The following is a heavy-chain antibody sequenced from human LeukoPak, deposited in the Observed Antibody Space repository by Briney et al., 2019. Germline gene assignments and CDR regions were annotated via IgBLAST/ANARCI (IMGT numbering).Heavy chain of an antibody. J-gene: IGHJ4*02. CDR2: IYSSGST. Sequence: PSETLSLTCTVSGGSISSYYWSWIRQPPGKGLEWIGYIYSSGSTNYNPSLKSRVTISVDTSKNQFSLKLSSVTAADTAVYYCARRKASHFDYWGQGTLVTVSS. CDR1: GGSISSYY. CDR3: ARRKASHFDY. V-gene: IGHV4-59*08.